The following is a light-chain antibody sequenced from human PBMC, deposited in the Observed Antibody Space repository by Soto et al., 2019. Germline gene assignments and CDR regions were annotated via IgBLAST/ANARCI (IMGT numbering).Light chain of an antibody. J-gene: IGKJ1*01. CDR3: QQYNTYST. Sequence: DIQMTQSPSTLSAFVGDRVTITCRASQSISSWLAWYQQKPGEAPKLLINKASTLESGVPSRFSGSGSGTEFTLTISSLQPDEFAAYYCQQYNTYSTFGQGTKVDIK. V-gene: IGKV1-5*03. CDR2: KAS. CDR1: QSISSW.